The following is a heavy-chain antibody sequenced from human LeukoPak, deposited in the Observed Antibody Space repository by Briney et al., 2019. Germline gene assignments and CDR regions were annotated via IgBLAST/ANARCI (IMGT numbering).Heavy chain of an antibody. CDR2: ISSNGGST. V-gene: IGHV3-64*01. CDR1: GFTFSSYA. CDR3: AKDRDVDFYYFDY. J-gene: IGHJ4*02. Sequence: GGSLRLSCAASGFTFSSYAMHWVRQAPGKGLEYVSAISSNGGSTYYANSVKGRFTISRDNSKNTLYLQMNSLRAEDTAVYYCAKDRDVDFYYFDYWGQGTLVTVSS. D-gene: IGHD5-12*01.